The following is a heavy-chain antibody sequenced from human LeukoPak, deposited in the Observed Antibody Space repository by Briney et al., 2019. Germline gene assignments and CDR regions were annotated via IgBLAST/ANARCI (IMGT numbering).Heavy chain of an antibody. D-gene: IGHD1-26*01. V-gene: IGHV3-7*01. J-gene: IGHJ5*01. CDR1: GFTLSHYW. Sequence: PGGSLRLSCSAFGFTLSHYWMTWVRQAPGKGLEWVASIKEDGSEKSYVDSVKGRFTISRDNAKNSLYLQMNSLGAEDTAVYYCVRGGSYTFDSWGQGILVTVSS. CDR3: VRGGSYTFDS. CDR2: IKEDGSEK.